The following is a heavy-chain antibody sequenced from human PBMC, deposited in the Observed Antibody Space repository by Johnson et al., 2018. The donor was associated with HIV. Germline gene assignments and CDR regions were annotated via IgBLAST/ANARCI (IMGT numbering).Heavy chain of an antibody. CDR3: SKDKGGYSSGWFAFDI. V-gene: IGHV3-7*01. CDR1: GFTFNDYG. CDR2: IKQDGSEK. Sequence: MMLVESGGRVVRPGGSLRLSCAAFGFTFNDYGMSWVRQAPGKGLEWVANIKQDGSEKYYVDSVKGRFTISRDNAKNSLYLQMNSLRAEDTAVYYCSKDKGGYSSGWFAFDIWGQGTMVTVSS. D-gene: IGHD6-19*01. J-gene: IGHJ3*02.